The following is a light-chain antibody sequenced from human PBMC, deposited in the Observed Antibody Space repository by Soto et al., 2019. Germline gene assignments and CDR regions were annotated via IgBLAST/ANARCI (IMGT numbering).Light chain of an antibody. CDR2: DGS. CDR3: CSYVGNSPWV. V-gene: IGLV2-23*01. J-gene: IGLJ1*01. Sequence: QSVLTQPASVSGSPGQSITISCTGTSSDVGSYNLVSWYQQHPGKAPKLLIYDGSKRPSGVSNRFSESKSGNTASLTISGLQAEDEADYYCCSYVGNSPWVFGSGTKVTVL. CDR1: SSDVGSYNL.